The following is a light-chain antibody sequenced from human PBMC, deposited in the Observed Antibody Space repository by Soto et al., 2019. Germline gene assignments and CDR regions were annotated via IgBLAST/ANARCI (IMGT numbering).Light chain of an antibody. CDR1: QSVSNNY. Sequence: EIVFKQSPGTLSLSPGERATLSCRASQSVSNNYLAWYQQKPGQAPRRLIYGASSRATGIPDRFSGSGSGTEFTLTISSLQSEDFAVYYCQQYNNWPPITFGQGTRLEI. CDR2: GAS. J-gene: IGKJ5*01. V-gene: IGKV3-20*01. CDR3: QQYNNWPPIT.